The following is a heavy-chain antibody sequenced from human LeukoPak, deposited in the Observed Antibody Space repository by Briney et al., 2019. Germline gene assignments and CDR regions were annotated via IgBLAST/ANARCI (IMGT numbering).Heavy chain of an antibody. V-gene: IGHV1-2*02. CDR3: GTGTAPFDY. Sequence: ASVKVSCKASGYTFTSYDINWVRQAPGQGLEWMGWINPSSGGTNYAQKFQGRVTMTRDTSISTAYMELSRLRSDDTAVYYCGTGTAPFDYWGQGTLVTVSS. CDR1: GYTFTSYD. CDR2: INPSSGGT. J-gene: IGHJ4*02. D-gene: IGHD1/OR15-1a*01.